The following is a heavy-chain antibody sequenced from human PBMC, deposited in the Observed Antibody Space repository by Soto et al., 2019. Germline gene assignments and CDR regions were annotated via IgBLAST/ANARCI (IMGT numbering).Heavy chain of an antibody. CDR1: GASISGHP. CDR2: IYYSGRT. Sequence: QVQLQESGPGLVRPSETLSLTCTVSGASISGHPWSWIRQSPGKGLEWIGYIYYSGRTVYNPSLKSRLTMSLDTSKNQFSLKLTSVTATDSAIYYCVGDIPSGSYRFDYWGQGALVTVSS. CDR3: VGDIPSGSYRFDY. J-gene: IGHJ4*02. V-gene: IGHV4-59*08. D-gene: IGHD1-26*01.